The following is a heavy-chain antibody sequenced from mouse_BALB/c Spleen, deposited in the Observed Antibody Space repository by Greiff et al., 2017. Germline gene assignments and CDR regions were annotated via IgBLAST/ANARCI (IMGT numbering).Heavy chain of an antibody. CDR2: IYPGDGDT. V-gene: IGHV1-82*01. D-gene: IGHD1-1*01. CDR3: AREGYGSYFDY. Sequence: QVQLQQSGPELVKPGASVKISCKASGYAFSSSWMNWVKQRPGQGLEWIGRIYPGDGDTNYNGKFKGKATLTADKSSSTAYMQLSSLTSVDSAVYFCAREGYGSYFDYWGQGTTLTVSS. J-gene: IGHJ2*01. CDR1: GYAFSSSW.